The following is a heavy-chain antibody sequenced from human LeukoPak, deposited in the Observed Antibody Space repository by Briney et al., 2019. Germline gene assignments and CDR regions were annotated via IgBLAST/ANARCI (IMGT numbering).Heavy chain of an antibody. CDR1: GYSFTSYW. Sequence: GESLKISCKGSGYSFTSYWIGWVRQMPGKGLEWMGIIYPGDSDTRYSPSFQGQVTISADKSITTAYLQWSSLKASDTAMYYCARSGSSWGLDDAFDIWGQGTMVTVSS. CDR3: ARSGSSWGLDDAFDI. CDR2: IYPGDSDT. D-gene: IGHD6-13*01. J-gene: IGHJ3*02. V-gene: IGHV5-51*01.